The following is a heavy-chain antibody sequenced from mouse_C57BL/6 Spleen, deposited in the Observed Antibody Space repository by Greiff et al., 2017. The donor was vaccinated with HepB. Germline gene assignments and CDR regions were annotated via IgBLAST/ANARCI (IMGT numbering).Heavy chain of an antibody. D-gene: IGHD1-1*01. CDR3: ARYYYDGSSDDYAMDY. Sequence: VQLQQPGAELVKPGASVKMSCKASGYTFTSYWITWVKQRPGQGLEWIGDIYPGSGSTNYNEKFKSKATLTVDTSSSTAYMQLSSLTSEDSAVYCCARYYYDGSSDDYAMDYWGQGTSVTVSS. CDR1: GYTFTSYW. CDR2: IYPGSGST. V-gene: IGHV1-55*01. J-gene: IGHJ4*01.